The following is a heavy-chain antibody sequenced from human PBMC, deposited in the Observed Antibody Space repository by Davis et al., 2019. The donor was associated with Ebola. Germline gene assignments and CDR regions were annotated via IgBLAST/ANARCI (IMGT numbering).Heavy chain of an antibody. CDR3: ARDVRITMVRGVIIPYYYGMDV. D-gene: IGHD3-10*01. J-gene: IGHJ6*02. Sequence: GGSLRLSCAASGFTFSSYGMHWVRQAPGKGLEWVAVIWYDGSNKYYADSVKGRFTISRDNAKNSLYLQMNSLRAEDTAVYYCARDVRITMVRGVIIPYYYGMDVWGQGTTVTVSS. CDR1: GFTFSSYG. CDR2: IWYDGSNK. V-gene: IGHV3-33*01.